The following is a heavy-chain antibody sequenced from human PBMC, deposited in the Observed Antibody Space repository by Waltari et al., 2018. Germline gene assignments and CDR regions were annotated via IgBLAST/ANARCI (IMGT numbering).Heavy chain of an antibody. CDR3: ARGFTSSSLFDQ. CDR2: ISIGGKDK. J-gene: IGHJ4*02. Sequence: VESGGGMVQPGRSLRISCAASGFAFNTYAMYWMGQAPGAGLEWVASISIGGKDKYAADSLKGRFIISRDNSKNTVDLQMNNLIGGDTAMYYCARGFTSSSLFDQWGQGTLVTVSS. V-gene: IGHV3-30*04. D-gene: IGHD6-6*01. CDR1: GFAFNTYA.